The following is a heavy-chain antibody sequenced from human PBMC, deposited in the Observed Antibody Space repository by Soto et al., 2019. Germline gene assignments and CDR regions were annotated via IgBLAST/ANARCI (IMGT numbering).Heavy chain of an antibody. CDR1: GGSITSGGYS. CDR3: ARDYYGMDV. Sequence: LSLPCTVSGGSITSGGYSFTWLRHSPGKGLEWIGYTYQSGSAYYNPSLKSRVTISVDRSKNQFSLNLTSVTAADTAVYYCARDYYGMDVWGQGTTVTVSS. CDR2: TYQSGSA. V-gene: IGHV4-30-2*06. J-gene: IGHJ6*02.